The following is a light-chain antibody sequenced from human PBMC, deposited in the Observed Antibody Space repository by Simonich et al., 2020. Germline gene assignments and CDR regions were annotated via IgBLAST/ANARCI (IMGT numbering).Light chain of an antibody. CDR1: QSLVNSDGNTY. CDR3: MQSIQLPYT. Sequence: DVVMTQSPLSLPVTLGQPASIPCRSIQSLVNSDGNTYLNWFKQRPGQSPRRLIYKVSNRDSGVPDRFSGSGSGTDFTLKISRVEAEDVGVYYCMQSIQLPYTFGQGTKLEIK. CDR2: KVS. J-gene: IGKJ2*01. V-gene: IGKV2-30*01.